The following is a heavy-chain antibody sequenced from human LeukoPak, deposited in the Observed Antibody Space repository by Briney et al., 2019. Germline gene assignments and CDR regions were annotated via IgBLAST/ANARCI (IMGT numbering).Heavy chain of an antibody. V-gene: IGHV3-7*03. Sequence: PGGSLRLSCAASGFTFSTYWMSWVRQAPGKGLEWVANIKQDGSEKYSLDSVKGRFTISRDNAKNSLYLQMNSLRAEDTAVYYCARCARPVETDWGQGTLVTVFS. J-gene: IGHJ4*02. D-gene: IGHD2-21*02. CDR2: IKQDGSEK. CDR1: GFTFSTYW. CDR3: ARCARPVETD.